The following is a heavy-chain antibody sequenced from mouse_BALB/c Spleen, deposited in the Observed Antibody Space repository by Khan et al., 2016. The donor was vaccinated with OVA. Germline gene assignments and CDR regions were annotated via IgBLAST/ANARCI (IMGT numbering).Heavy chain of an antibody. CDR1: GYSITSDYA. V-gene: IGHV3-2*02. CDR2: ISYSGST. J-gene: IGHJ4*01. CDR3: ARDGSRYNYAMDY. D-gene: IGHD2-3*01. Sequence: EVQLQESGPGLVKPSQSLSLTCTVTGYSITSDYAWNWIRQFPGNKLEWMGYISYSGSTNYHPALKSRISITRDPSKNQFFLQLNSVTTEDTATYYCARDGSRYNYAMDYWGQGTSVTVSS.